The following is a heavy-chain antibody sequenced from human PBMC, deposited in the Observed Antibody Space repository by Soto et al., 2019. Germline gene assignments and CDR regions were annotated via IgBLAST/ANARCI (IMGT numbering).Heavy chain of an antibody. J-gene: IGHJ3*02. D-gene: IGHD2-2*01. CDR3: ARLYCSSPSCYSVGAFEI. CDR1: GFTFISYG. Sequence: GGSLRLSCAPSGFTFISYGMHWVRQAPGKGLEWVAVISYDGSNKYYADSVKGRFTISRDNSKNTVYLQMNSLRAEDTAMYYCARLYCSSPSCYSVGAFEIRGQGTMVTVSS. V-gene: IGHV3-30*03. CDR2: ISYDGSNK.